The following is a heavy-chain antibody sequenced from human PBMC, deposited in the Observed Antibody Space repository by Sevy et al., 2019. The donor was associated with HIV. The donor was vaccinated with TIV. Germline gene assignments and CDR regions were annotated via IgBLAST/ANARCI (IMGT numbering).Heavy chain of an antibody. D-gene: IGHD4-17*01. CDR2: LFYTDST. CDR1: GGSLNSYY. CDR3: ARDSDSGLDY. Sequence: SETLSLTCTVSGGSLNSYYRSWIRQPPGKGLEWIGYLFYTDSTNYNPSLKSRVTISVDRSKNQFSLELRSVTAADTAVYYCARDSDSGLDYWGQGTLVTVSS. V-gene: IGHV4-59*01. J-gene: IGHJ4*02.